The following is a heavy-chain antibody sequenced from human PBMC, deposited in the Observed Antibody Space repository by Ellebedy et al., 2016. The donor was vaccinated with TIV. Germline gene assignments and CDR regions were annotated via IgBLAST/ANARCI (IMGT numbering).Heavy chain of an antibody. D-gene: IGHD3-10*01. CDR1: GFTVGTNY. J-gene: IGHJ4*02. V-gene: IGHV3-66*01. CDR3: ARDGGLGELLEGYFDS. Sequence: GESLKISCAASGFTVGTNYMNWIRQAPGKGLEWVSLIFGGGTTYYADSVKGRFTMSSDTSTNMVFLQINSLRDEDTAVYYCARDGGLGELLEGYFDSWGQGTLVTVPS. CDR2: IFGGGTT.